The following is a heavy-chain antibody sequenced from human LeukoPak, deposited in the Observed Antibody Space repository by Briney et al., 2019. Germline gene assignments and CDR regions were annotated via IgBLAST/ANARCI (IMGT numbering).Heavy chain of an antibody. CDR2: INPSSGDT. CDR1: GYTFTSYG. J-gene: IGHJ4*02. CDR3: ARLSGNDSPKDY. V-gene: IGHV1-18*01. Sequence: ASVKVSCKASGYTFTSYGISWVRQAPGQGLEWMGWINPSSGDTNYAEKFQGRVTMTRDTSIGTAYMELRRLRSDDTAMYYCARLSGNDSPKDYWGQGSLVTVSS. D-gene: IGHD5-12*01.